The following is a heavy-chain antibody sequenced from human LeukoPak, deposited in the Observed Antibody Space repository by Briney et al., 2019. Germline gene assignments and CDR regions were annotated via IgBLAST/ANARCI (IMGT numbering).Heavy chain of an antibody. CDR2: TYYSGIT. Sequence: PSETLSLTCTVSGGSITSGGFYWNWIRQHPGKGLEWIGNTYYSGITHYNPSLKSRVIISVDTSKNQLSLKLSSVTAADTAVYYCARDPGGDYSDYWGQGTLVTVSS. J-gene: IGHJ4*02. V-gene: IGHV4-31*03. CDR3: ARDPGGDYSDY. CDR1: GGSITSGGFY.